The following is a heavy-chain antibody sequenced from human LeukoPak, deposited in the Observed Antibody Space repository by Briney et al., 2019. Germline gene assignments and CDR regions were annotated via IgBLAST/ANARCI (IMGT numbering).Heavy chain of an antibody. CDR1: GGSISSTSYY. Sequence: SETLSLTCTVSGGSISSTSYYWGWIRQAPGKGLEWLASIYYSGATYYNPSLKSRLTVSGDTSNNRFSLELTSVTAADTAVYYCAIQGLQQLLPGSNFWGQGTLVTVSS. V-gene: IGHV4-39*01. D-gene: IGHD6-13*01. CDR3: AIQGLQQLLPGSNF. CDR2: IYYSGAT. J-gene: IGHJ4*02.